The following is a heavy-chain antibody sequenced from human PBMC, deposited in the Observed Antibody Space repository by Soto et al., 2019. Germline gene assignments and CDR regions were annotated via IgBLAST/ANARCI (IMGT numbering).Heavy chain of an antibody. J-gene: IGHJ6*02. Sequence: GESLKISCKGSGYSFTSYWIGWVRQMPGKGLEWMGITYPGDSDTRYSPSFQGQVTISADKSISTAYLQWSSLKASDTAMYYCAGTRQGSYSSGWYGMDVWGQGTTVTVSS. CDR1: GYSFTSYW. CDR2: TYPGDSDT. V-gene: IGHV5-51*01. CDR3: AGTRQGSYSSGWYGMDV. D-gene: IGHD6-19*01.